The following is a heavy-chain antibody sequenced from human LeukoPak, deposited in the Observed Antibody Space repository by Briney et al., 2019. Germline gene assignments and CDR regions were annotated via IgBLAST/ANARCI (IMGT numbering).Heavy chain of an antibody. J-gene: IGHJ6*03. V-gene: IGHV1-2*02. Sequence: ASVKVSCKASGYAFTGYYIHWVRQAPGQGLEWMGWSNPNSGGTNYAQKFQGRVTMTRDTSISTAYMELSRLRSDDTAVYYCARDTARITILGVAKYMDVWGKGTTVTVSS. CDR1: GYAFTGYY. CDR3: ARDTARITILGVAKYMDV. CDR2: SNPNSGGT. D-gene: IGHD3-3*01.